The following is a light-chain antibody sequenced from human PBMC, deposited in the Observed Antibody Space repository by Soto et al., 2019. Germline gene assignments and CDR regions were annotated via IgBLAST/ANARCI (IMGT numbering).Light chain of an antibody. CDR3: SSYTSSITYV. CDR1: GSDVGGYNY. Sequence: QSALTQPASVSGSPGQSITISCTGTGSDVGGYNYVSWYQQHPGKAPKLMIYEVSNRPSGVSNRFSGSKSGSMASLTISGLQAEDEADYYCSSYTSSITYVFGTGTKLTVL. CDR2: EVS. J-gene: IGLJ1*01. V-gene: IGLV2-14*01.